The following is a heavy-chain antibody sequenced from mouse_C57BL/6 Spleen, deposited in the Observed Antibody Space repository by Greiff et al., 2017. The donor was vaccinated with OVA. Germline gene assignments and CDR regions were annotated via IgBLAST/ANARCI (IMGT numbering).Heavy chain of an antibody. J-gene: IGHJ3*01. CDR1: GYTFTSYW. V-gene: IGHV1-55*01. Sequence: QVQLQQPGAELVKPGASVKMSCKASGYTFTSYWITWVKQRPGQGLEWIGDIYPGSGSTNYNEKFKSKATLTVDPSSSTAYMQLSSLTSEDSAVYYCAIYYYGSSYEAYWGQGTLVTVSA. CDR3: AIYYYGSSYEAY. D-gene: IGHD1-1*01. CDR2: IYPGSGST.